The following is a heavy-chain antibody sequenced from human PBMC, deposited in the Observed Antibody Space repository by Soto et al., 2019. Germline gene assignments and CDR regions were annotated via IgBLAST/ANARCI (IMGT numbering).Heavy chain of an antibody. J-gene: IGHJ6*03. CDR2: IYPGDSDT. Sequence: GESLKISCKGSGYSFTSYWIDWVRQMPGKGLEWMGIIYPGDSDTRYSPSFQGQVTISADKSISTAYLQWSSLKASDTAMYYCARHRKSYCSSTSCYSLNYYYYYYMDVWGKGTTVTVSS. CDR3: ARHRKSYCSSTSCYSLNYYYYYYMDV. CDR1: GYSFTSYW. V-gene: IGHV5-51*01. D-gene: IGHD2-2*01.